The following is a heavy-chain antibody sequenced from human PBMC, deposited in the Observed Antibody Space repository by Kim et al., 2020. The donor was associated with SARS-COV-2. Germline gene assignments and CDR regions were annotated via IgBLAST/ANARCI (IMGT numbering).Heavy chain of an antibody. CDR3: AKERSSPWYYHYYAMDV. Sequence: GGSLRLSCAASGFTFSTYGMSWVRQAPGKGLEWVSAISGSGGSTYYADSVKGRFTISRDSSKNTLYLQMNSLRAEDTAVYYCAKERSSPWYYHYYAMDVWGQGTTVTVSS. D-gene: IGHD2-15*01. J-gene: IGHJ6*02. CDR1: GFTFSTYG. V-gene: IGHV3-23*01. CDR2: ISGSGGST.